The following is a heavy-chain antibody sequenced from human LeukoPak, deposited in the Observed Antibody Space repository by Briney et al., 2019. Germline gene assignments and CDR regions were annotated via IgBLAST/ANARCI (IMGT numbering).Heavy chain of an antibody. J-gene: IGHJ6*02. CDR2: ISGRGGST. Sequence: GGSLRLSCAASGFTFSSYAMRGVRQARGKGVEGGSAISGRGGSTYYAAPVKGRFTISRDNSKHTLYLQMNSLRAEDTAVYYCAKFYYYYGMDVWGQGTTVTVSS. CDR1: GFTFSSYA. CDR3: AKFYYYYGMDV. V-gene: IGHV3-23*01.